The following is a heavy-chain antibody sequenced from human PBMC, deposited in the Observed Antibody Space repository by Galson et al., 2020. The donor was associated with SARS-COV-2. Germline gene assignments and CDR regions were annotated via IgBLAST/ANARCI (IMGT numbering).Heavy chain of an antibody. Sequence: DSVKVSCKASGYTFTSYGISWVRQAPGQGLEWMGWISAYNGNTNYAQKLQGRVTMTTDTSTSTAYMELRSLRSDDTAVYYCARVRYDILTGYPRYNWFDPWGQGTLVTVSS. D-gene: IGHD3-9*01. V-gene: IGHV1-18*01. CDR1: GYTFTSYG. CDR3: ARVRYDILTGYPRYNWFDP. CDR2: ISAYNGNT. J-gene: IGHJ5*02.